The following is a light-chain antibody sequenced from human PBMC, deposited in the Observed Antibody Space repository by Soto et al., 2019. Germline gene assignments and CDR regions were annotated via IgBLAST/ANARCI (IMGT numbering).Light chain of an antibody. V-gene: IGKV3-11*01. CDR3: QHFGGTTFT. J-gene: IGKJ5*01. CDR2: DAS. CDR1: QSVSSY. Sequence: EIVSTQSPATLSLSPGERATLSCRASQSVSSYLAWYQQKPGQAPRLLIYDASTRATGIPDRFSGSGSGTHFTLTISRLEPGDFAVYYCQHFGGTTFTFGQGTRLEIK.